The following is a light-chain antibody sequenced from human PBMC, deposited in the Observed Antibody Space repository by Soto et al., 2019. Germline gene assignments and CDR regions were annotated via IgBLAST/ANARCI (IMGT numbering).Light chain of an antibody. CDR3: GAWDDSPNGLYV. J-gene: IGLJ1*01. Sequence: QSVLTQPPSASGAPGQRVTISCSGSNSNIGSNTVNWYQQLPGTAPKLLIYSNKQRPSGVPDRFSGSKSGTSASLAISGLQSDDEADYYCGAWDDSPNGLYVFGTGTKLTVL. CDR2: SNK. V-gene: IGLV1-44*01. CDR1: NSNIGSNT.